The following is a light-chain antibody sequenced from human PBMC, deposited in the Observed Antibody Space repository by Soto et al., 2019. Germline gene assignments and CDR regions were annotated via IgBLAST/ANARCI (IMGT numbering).Light chain of an antibody. Sequence: IVLTQSPGTLSLSPGERATLSCRASQSISSSYLAWYQQKPGQAPRLLIYGASNRATAIPDRFSGSGSGIDFTLTISRLEPEDFAVYYCQQYDDSPGTFGQGTKVEIK. J-gene: IGKJ1*01. CDR1: QSISSSY. CDR2: GAS. CDR3: QQYDDSPGT. V-gene: IGKV3-20*01.